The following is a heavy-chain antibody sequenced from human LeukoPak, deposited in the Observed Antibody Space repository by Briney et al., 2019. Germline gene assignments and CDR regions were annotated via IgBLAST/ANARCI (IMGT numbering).Heavy chain of an antibody. Sequence: GGSLRLSCAASGFTFTNYWMHWVRQAPGKGLVWVSHINTDGSSTNYADSVNGRFTISRDNAKNTLYLQMSSLRAEDTAVYYCARDPGAYFDYWGQGTLVTVSS. CDR3: ARDPGAYFDY. CDR1: GFTFTNYW. CDR2: INTDGSST. J-gene: IGHJ4*02. D-gene: IGHD3-16*01. V-gene: IGHV3-74*01.